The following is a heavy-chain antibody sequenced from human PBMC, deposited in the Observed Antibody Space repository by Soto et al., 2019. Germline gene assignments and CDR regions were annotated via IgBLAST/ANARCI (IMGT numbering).Heavy chain of an antibody. Sequence: QVQLQQWGAGLLKPSETLSLTCAVYGGSFSGYYWSWIRQPPGKGLVWIGEINHSGSTNYNPSLKXXVXIXXDTSKNQFSLKLSSVTAADAAVYYCARDNYYGMDVWGQWTTVTVSS. J-gene: IGHJ6*02. CDR2: INHSGST. V-gene: IGHV4-34*01. CDR1: GGSFSGYY. CDR3: ARDNYYGMDV.